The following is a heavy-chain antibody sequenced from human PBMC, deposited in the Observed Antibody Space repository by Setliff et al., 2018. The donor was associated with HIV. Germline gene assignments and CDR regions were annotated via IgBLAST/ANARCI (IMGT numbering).Heavy chain of an antibody. V-gene: IGHV4-59*11. J-gene: IGHJ3*02. CDR3: ASGSPFDGFDM. CDR2: LYTTGST. D-gene: IGHD1-26*01. CDR1: GGSMSTHY. Sequence: SETLSLTCTVSGGSMSTHYWSWIRQTPGKGLEWIWHLYTTGSTHYNPSLRSRVTISIDTSKSHFSLRLKSVTAADTALYYCASGSPFDGFDMWGQGTMVTVSS.